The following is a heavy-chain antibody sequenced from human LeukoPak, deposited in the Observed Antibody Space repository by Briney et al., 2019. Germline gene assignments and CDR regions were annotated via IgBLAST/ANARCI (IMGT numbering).Heavy chain of an antibody. CDR3: ARRADINYFYMDV. Sequence: SGGSLRLSCAASGFTVSGNYMAWVRQAPGKGLEWVSVLYSSGTTHYADSVKGRFTISRDNSKNTLYLQMNSLRAEDTAVYYCARRADINYFYMDVWGKGTTVTVSS. V-gene: IGHV3-66*02. J-gene: IGHJ6*03. CDR1: GFTVSGNY. CDR2: LYSSGTT.